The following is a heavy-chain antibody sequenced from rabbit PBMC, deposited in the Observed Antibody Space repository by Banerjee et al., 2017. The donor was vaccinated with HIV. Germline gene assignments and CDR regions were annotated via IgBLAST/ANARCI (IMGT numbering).Heavy chain of an antibody. CDR1: GLDFSSSYW. J-gene: IGHJ4*01. V-gene: IGHV1S45*01. D-gene: IGHD4-2*01. Sequence: QEQLEESGGDLVKPEGSLTLTCKASGLDFSSSYWICWVRQAPGKGLEWIGCIYIDSGNTYYANWAKGRFTISKTSSTTVTLQMTSLTAADTATYFCARDRSGSTHYVNLWGPGTLVTVS. CDR3: ARDRSGSTHYVNL. CDR2: IYIDSGNT.